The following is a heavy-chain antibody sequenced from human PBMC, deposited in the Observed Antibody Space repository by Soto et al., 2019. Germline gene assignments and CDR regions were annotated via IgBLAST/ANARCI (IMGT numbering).Heavy chain of an antibody. CDR2: IYYSGST. CDR1: GGSISSYY. CDR3: ARANSGWYPFYFDY. V-gene: IGHV4-59*01. D-gene: IGHD6-19*01. J-gene: IGHJ4*02. Sequence: SETLSLTCTVSGGSISSYYWSWIRQPPGKGLEWIGYIYYSGSTNYNPSLKSRVTISVDTSKNQFSLKLSSVTAADTAVYYCARANSGWYPFYFDYWGQGTLVTVS.